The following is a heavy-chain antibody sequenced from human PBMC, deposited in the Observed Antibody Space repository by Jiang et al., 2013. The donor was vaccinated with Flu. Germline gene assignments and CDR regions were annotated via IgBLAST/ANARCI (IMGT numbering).Heavy chain of an antibody. CDR3: ARVNSSYYYYYYMDV. D-gene: IGHD6-6*01. V-gene: IGHV4-59*01. CDR2: IYYSGST. J-gene: IGHJ6*03. Sequence: SGGSISSYYWSWIRQPPGKGLEWIGYIYYSGSTNYNPSLKSRVTISVDTSKNQFSLKLSSVTAADTAVYYCARVNSSYYYYYYMDVWGKGTTVTVSS. CDR1: GGSISSYY.